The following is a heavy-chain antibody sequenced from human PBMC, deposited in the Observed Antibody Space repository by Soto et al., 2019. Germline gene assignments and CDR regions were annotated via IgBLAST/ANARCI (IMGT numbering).Heavy chain of an antibody. J-gene: IGHJ4*02. CDR2: FNPKDGEA. Sequence: QVQLVQSGAEVKKPGASVKVSCKVSGYSLTKFSMHWVRQAPGKGLEWMGGFNPKDGEAIYPQKFQGRVTMTEDTSTDTAYMELSGLRSEDTAVYYCATDLIVLLPPPRNFFDYWGQGTLVTVSS. CDR1: GYSLTKFS. CDR3: ATDLIVLLPPPRNFFDY. D-gene: IGHD2-2*01. V-gene: IGHV1-24*01.